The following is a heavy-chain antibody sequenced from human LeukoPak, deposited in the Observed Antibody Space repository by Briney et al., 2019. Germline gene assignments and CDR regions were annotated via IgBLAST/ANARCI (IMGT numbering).Heavy chain of an antibody. CDR1: GYTFTSYD. V-gene: IGHV1-8*01. D-gene: IGHD3-22*01. CDR2: MNPNSGNT. CDR3: ARYYYDSSGYFALSFDI. J-gene: IGHJ3*02. Sequence: EASVKVSCKASGYTFTSYDINWVRQATGQGLEWMGWMNPNSGNTGYAQKFQGRVTMTRNTSISTAYMELSSLRSEDTAVYYCARYYYDSSGYFALSFDIWGQGTMVTVSS.